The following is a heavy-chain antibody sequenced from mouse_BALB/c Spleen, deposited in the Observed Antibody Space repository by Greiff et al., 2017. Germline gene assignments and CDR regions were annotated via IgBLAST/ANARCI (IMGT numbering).Heavy chain of an antibody. J-gene: IGHJ4*01. CDR2: ISYSGST. Sequence: VQLQESGPGLVKPSQSLSLTCTVTGYSITSDYAWNWIRQFPGNKLEWMGYISYSGSTSYNPSLKSRISITRDTSKNQFFLQLNSVTTEDTATYYCARAPSSGYIYYYAMDYWGQGTSVTVSS. CDR1: GYSITSDYA. D-gene: IGHD3-1*01. V-gene: IGHV3-2*02. CDR3: ARAPSSGYIYYYAMDY.